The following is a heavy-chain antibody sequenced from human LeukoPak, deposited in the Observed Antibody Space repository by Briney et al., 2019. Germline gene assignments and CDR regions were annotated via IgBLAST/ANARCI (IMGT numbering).Heavy chain of an antibody. D-gene: IGHD6-19*01. CDR2: IYYSGST. V-gene: IGHV4-59*12. CDR1: GGSISSYY. Sequence: ASETLSLTCTVSGGSISSYYWSWIRQPPGKRLEWIGYIYYSGSTNYNSSLKSRVTISVDTSKNQFSLKLSSVTAADTAVYYCARRWAIAVAVLDYWGQGTLVTVSS. CDR3: ARRWAIAVAVLDY. J-gene: IGHJ4*02.